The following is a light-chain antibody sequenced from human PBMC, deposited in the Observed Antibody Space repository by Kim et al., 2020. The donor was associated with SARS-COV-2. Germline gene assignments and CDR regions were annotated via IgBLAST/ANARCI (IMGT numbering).Light chain of an antibody. CDR2: QDN. CDR1: KLGDKY. J-gene: IGLJ3*02. CDR3: QAWDSNTAV. V-gene: IGLV3-1*01. Sequence: SYELTQPPSVSVSPGQTATITCSGDKLGDKYGCWYQQKPGQSPVLVIYQDNKRPSGIPARFSGSNSGTTVTLTISGTQAVDEADYYCQAWDSNTAVFGGGTQLTVL.